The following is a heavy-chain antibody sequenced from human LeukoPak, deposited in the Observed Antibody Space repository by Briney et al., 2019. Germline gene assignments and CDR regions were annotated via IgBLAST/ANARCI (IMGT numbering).Heavy chain of an antibody. V-gene: IGHV1-2*02. Sequence: ASVKVSCKASGYTFTGYYIHWVRQAPGQGLEWMGWINPNSGGTNYAQKFQGRVTITRDTSITTAYMELSSLRSDDTAVYYCARECERQDSNWFDPWGQGTLVTVSS. J-gene: IGHJ5*02. CDR3: ARECERQDSNWFDP. CDR2: INPNSGGT. CDR1: GYTFTGYY.